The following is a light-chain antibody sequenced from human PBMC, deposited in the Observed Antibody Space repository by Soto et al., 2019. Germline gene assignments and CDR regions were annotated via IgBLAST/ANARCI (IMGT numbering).Light chain of an antibody. CDR2: DAS. Sequence: EIVLTQSPATLSLSPGERATLSCRASQSVSSYLAWYQQKPGQAPRLLIYDASNRATGIPARFSCSGTGTYLYLTNSLLEHEAFAVYYCQQRSNWPLTFGGGTKVEIK. CDR3: QQRSNWPLT. V-gene: IGKV3-11*01. J-gene: IGKJ4*01. CDR1: QSVSSY.